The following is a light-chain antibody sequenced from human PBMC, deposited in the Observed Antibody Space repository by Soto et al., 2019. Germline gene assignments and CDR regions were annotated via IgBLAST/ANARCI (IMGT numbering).Light chain of an antibody. CDR1: SSDVGSYNL. J-gene: IGLJ3*02. V-gene: IGLV2-23*01. Sequence: QSALTQPASVSGSPGQSITISCTGTSSDVGSYNLGSWYRQDPGKAPKLIIYEDNKRPSGVSNRFSGSKSGNTASLTISGLQAEDEADYYCCSYAGDSTWVFGGGTKVTVL. CDR2: EDN. CDR3: CSYAGDSTWV.